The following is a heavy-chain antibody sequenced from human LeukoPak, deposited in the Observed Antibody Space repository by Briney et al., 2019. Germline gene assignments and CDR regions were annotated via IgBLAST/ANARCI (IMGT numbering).Heavy chain of an antibody. CDR1: GFTFSSFA. V-gene: IGHV3-23*01. CDR2: ISGKGGRT. CDR3: ARRGVTVGAPPYMAV. D-gene: IGHD1-26*01. Sequence: PGGSLRLSCAASGFTFSSFAMRWVRQAPGKGLGWDSAISGKGGRTYYADSVQGRFNISRDNSKNTLYLQMNSLRVEDTALYYCARRGVTVGAPPYMAVWGKGTTVTVSS. J-gene: IGHJ6*03.